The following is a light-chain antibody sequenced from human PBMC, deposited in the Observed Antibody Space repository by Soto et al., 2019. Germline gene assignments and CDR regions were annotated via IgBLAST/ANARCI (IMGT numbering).Light chain of an antibody. CDR3: SSYTTSSTPYV. CDR1: SSDVGGYNY. CDR2: EVS. J-gene: IGLJ1*01. Sequence: QSVLTQPASVSGSPGQSITISCTGTSSDVGGYNYVSWYQQHPGKAPKLMIYEVSHRPSGVSNRFSGSKSDNTASLTISWLQAEYEADYYCSSYTTSSTPYVFGTGTKLTVL. V-gene: IGLV2-14*01.